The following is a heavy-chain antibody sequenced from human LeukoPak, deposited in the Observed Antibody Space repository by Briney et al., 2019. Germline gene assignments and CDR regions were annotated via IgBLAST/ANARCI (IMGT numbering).Heavy chain of an antibody. D-gene: IGHD3-10*01. CDR3: ARVMVRGVIITP. Sequence: ASVKVSCKASGYTFTGYYIHWVRQAPGPGLEWMGWINPNSGGTNYAQKFQGRVTMTRDTSISTAYMELSRLRSDDTAVYYCARVMVRGVIITPWGQGTLVTVSS. J-gene: IGHJ5*02. V-gene: IGHV1-2*02. CDR2: INPNSGGT. CDR1: GYTFTGYY.